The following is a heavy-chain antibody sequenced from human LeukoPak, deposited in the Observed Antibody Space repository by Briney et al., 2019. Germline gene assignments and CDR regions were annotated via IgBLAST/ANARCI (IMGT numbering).Heavy chain of an antibody. J-gene: IGHJ4*02. CDR1: GFTFRVNG. D-gene: IGHD7-27*01. CDR3: AKDRAWGLDY. Sequence: PGRSLRLSCAASGFTFRVNGMHWVRQVPGKGLDWVIFISYDGSKQYYADSVKGRFTISRDNSKNTLYLQMSSLTIEDTAIYYCAKDRAWGLDYWGQGTPVTVSS. CDR2: ISYDGSKQ. V-gene: IGHV3-30*18.